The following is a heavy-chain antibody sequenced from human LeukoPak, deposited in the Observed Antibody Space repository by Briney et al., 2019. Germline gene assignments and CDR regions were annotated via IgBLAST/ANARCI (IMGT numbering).Heavy chain of an antibody. CDR2: IYSGGST. V-gene: IGHV3-53*01. Sequence: GGSLRLSCAASGFTVSSNYMSWVRQAPGKGLEWVSVIYSGGSTYYADSVKGRFTISRDNSKNTLYLQMNSLRAEDTAVYYCAREYGHYYDSSGYYSGRHWFDPWGQGTLVTVSS. J-gene: IGHJ5*02. CDR3: AREYGHYYDSSGYYSGRHWFDP. D-gene: IGHD3-22*01. CDR1: GFTVSSNY.